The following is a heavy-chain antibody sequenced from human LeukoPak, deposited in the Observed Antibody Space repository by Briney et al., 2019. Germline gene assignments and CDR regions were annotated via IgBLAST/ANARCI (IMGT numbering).Heavy chain of an antibody. V-gene: IGHV4-34*01. CDR3: ARDPRRRKGYYDSSGYYSSPFDY. J-gene: IGHJ4*02. CDR2: INHSGST. D-gene: IGHD3-22*01. Sequence: NPSETLSLTCAVYGGSFSGYYWSWIRQPPGKGLEWIGEINHSGSTNYNPSLKSRVTISVDTSKNQFSLKLSSVTAADTAVYYCARDPRRRKGYYDSSGYYSSPFDYWGQGTLVTVSS. CDR1: GGSFSGYY.